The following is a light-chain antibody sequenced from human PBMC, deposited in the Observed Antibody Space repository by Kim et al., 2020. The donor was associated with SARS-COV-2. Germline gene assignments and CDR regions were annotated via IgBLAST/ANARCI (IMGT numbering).Light chain of an antibody. CDR3: LQDYNYPLT. CDR1: QGIRNN. V-gene: IGKV1-6*01. J-gene: IGKJ2*01. Sequence: AIQMTQSPSSLSASIRDRVTITCRASQGIRNNLGWYQQKPGKAPKLLIFAASTLQSGVPSRFSGSGSGTEFTLTISSLQPEDFATYYCLQDYNYPLTFGHGTKLEI. CDR2: AAS.